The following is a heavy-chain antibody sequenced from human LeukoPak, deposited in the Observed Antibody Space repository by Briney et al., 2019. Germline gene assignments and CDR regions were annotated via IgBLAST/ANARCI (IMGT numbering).Heavy chain of an antibody. CDR1: GGSFSGYY. V-gene: IGHV4-34*01. J-gene: IGHJ3*02. D-gene: IGHD3-10*01. Sequence: SETLSLTCAVYGGSFSGYYWSWIRQPPGKGLEWIGEINHSGSTNYNPSLKSRVTISVDTSRNQFSLKLSSVTAADTAVYYCARGYGAFDIWGQGTMVTVSS. CDR3: ARGYGAFDI. CDR2: INHSGST.